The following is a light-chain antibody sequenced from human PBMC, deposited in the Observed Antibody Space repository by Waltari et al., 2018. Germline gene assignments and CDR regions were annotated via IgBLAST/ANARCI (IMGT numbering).Light chain of an antibody. CDR2: AKD. CDR3: CSYANSRTVI. CDR1: SLRTFY. V-gene: IGLV3-19*01. J-gene: IGLJ2*01. Sequence: SSELTQDPAVSVALGQTVRITCQGDSLRTFYASWYQQKPGQAPVLVIYAKDTRPSGIPDRFSGSSSGNPASLTISGLQAEDEADYYCCSYANSRTVIFGGGTKLTVL.